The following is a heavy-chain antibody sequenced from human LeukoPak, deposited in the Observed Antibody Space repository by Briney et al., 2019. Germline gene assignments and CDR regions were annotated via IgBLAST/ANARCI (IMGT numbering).Heavy chain of an antibody. V-gene: IGHV1-18*01. CDR2: ISAYNGNT. Sequence: ASVKVSCKASGYTFTSYGISWVRQAPGQGLEWMGWISAYNGNTNYAQNFQGRVTITRNTSISTAYMELSSLRSEDTAVYYCARGLTRVGSIWGQGTMVTVSS. CDR1: GYTFTSYG. J-gene: IGHJ3*02. D-gene: IGHD2-2*01. CDR3: ARGLTRVGSI.